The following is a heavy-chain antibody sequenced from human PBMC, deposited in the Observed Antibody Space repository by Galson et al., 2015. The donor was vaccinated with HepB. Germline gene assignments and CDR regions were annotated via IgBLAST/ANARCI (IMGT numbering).Heavy chain of an antibody. J-gene: IGHJ4*02. D-gene: IGHD1-14*01. CDR3: ARWAPTIYGRPLRFPLDY. CDR1: GFTFSNYG. V-gene: IGHV1-18*01. CDR2: VSSYNTHT. Sequence: SVKVSCKASGFTFSNYGVIWVRQAPGQGLEWMGWVSSYNTHTNYAQKLQGRVTMTTDTSTGTAYMELRSLRSDDTAVYYCARWAPTIYGRPLRFPLDYWGQGTLVTVSS.